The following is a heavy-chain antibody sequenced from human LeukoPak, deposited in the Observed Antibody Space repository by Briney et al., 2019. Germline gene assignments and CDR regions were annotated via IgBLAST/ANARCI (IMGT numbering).Heavy chain of an antibody. V-gene: IGHV1-18*04. Sequence: VASVKVSCKASGYTFTSYGISWVRQAPGQGLEWMGWISAYNGNTNYAQKLQGRVTMTTDTSTSAAYMELRSLRSDDTAVYYCASGKGYSSGWYDYFDYWGQGTLVTVSS. CDR3: ASGKGYSSGWYDYFDY. CDR1: GYTFTSYG. D-gene: IGHD6-19*01. J-gene: IGHJ4*02. CDR2: ISAYNGNT.